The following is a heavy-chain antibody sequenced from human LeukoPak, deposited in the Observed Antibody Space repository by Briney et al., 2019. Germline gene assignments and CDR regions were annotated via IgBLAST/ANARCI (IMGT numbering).Heavy chain of an antibody. J-gene: IGHJ2*01. Sequence: ASVKVSCKASGYTFTSYGISWVRQAPGQGLEWMGWISAYNGNTNYAQKLQGRVTMTTDTSTSTAYMELRSLRSDDTAVYYCARVTIFGVVYWYFDLWGRSTLVTVSS. CDR2: ISAYNGNT. CDR3: ARVTIFGVVYWYFDL. D-gene: IGHD3-3*01. V-gene: IGHV1-18*01. CDR1: GYTFTSYG.